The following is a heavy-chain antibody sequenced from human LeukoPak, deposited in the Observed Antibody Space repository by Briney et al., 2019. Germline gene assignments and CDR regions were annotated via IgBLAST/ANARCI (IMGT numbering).Heavy chain of an antibody. CDR1: GGTFSTYA. Sequence: AASVKVSCKASGGTFSTYAINWVRQAPGQGLEWMGGMIPIFGTTNFAQKFQGRVTIITDESTSTAYMELSSLRSEDTAVYYCASPHSNPQSYAFDIWGQGTMVTVSS. CDR3: ASPHSNPQSYAFDI. J-gene: IGHJ3*02. CDR2: MIPIFGTT. D-gene: IGHD4-11*01. V-gene: IGHV1-69*05.